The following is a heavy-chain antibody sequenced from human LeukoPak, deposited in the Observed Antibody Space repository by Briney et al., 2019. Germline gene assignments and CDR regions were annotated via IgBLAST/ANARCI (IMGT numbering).Heavy chain of an antibody. CDR3: ARVAAAGIHFDY. V-gene: IGHV1-69*05. CDR1: GGTFSSYA. Sequence: GSSVKVSCKASGGTFSSYAISWVRQAPGQGLEWMGGIIPIFGTANYAQKFQGRVTITTDESTSTAYMELSSLRSEDTAVYYCARVAAAGIHFDYWGQGTLVTVSS. J-gene: IGHJ4*02. CDR2: IIPIFGTA. D-gene: IGHD6-13*01.